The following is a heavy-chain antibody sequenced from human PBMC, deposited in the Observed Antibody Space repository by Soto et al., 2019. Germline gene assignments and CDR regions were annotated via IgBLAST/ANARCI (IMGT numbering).Heavy chain of an antibody. V-gene: IGHV3-23*01. D-gene: IGHD3-3*01. J-gene: IGHJ5*01. Sequence: PGGSLRLSCVGSGFTFSMFAMSWVRQAPGKGLEWISSISGSGGSTYYADSVKGRFTVSRDNSKTTVFLQMNSLRTEDTAVYFCAKERNFWSGTAGFGSWGQGSPVTVSS. CDR2: ISGSGGST. CDR3: AKERNFWSGTAGFGS. CDR1: GFTFSMFA.